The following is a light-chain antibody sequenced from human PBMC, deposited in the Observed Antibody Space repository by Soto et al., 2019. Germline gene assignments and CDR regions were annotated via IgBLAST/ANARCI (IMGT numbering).Light chain of an antibody. CDR3: QQRSTWPPS. V-gene: IGKV3D-20*02. Sequence: EIVLTQSPGTLSLSPGERATLSCRASQSVSSSYLAWYQQKPGQAPRLLIYGASSRATGIPDRFSGSGSGTDFTLTITSLEAEDFAVYYCQQRSTWPPSFGPGTKVDRK. CDR2: GAS. J-gene: IGKJ3*01. CDR1: QSVSSSY.